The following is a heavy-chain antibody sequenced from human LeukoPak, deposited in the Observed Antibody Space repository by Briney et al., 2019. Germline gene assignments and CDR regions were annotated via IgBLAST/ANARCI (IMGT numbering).Heavy chain of an antibody. CDR3: AKDSPSVTATPHDY. V-gene: IGHV3-23*01. J-gene: IGHJ4*02. CDR1: GCTFSDYA. CDR2: ISSYGGST. Sequence: GGSLRLSCAVSGCTFSDYAMSWVRQAPGKGLDWVSTISSYGGSTYYADSVKGRFTISRDNSKNTLYLQMNSLRAEDTAVYFCAKDSPSVTATPHDYWGQGALVTVSS. D-gene: IGHD2-21*02.